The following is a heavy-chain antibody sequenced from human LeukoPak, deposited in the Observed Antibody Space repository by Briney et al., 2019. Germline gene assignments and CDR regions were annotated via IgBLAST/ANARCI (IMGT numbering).Heavy chain of an antibody. V-gene: IGHV3-53*01. D-gene: IGHD6-6*01. CDR1: GFTISSKY. CDR2: ISSGGNP. CDR3: ARDDSFIAAQVDH. Sequence: PGGSLRLSCAASGFTISSKYMSWVRQAPGKGLEWVSIISSGGNPYYADSVKGRFTISRDNSKNTLYLQMNSLRAEDTAIYYCARDDSFIAAQVDHWGQGTLVTVSS. J-gene: IGHJ5*02.